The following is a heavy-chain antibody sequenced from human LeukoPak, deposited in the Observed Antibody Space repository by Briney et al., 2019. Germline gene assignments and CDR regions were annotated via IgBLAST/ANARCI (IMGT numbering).Heavy chain of an antibody. V-gene: IGHV3-30*02. J-gene: IGHJ4*02. CDR2: IRYDGTNK. D-gene: IGHD3-22*01. CDR1: GFTFSNYG. Sequence: PGGSLRLSCAASGFTFSNYGMHWVRQAPGKGLEWVAFIRYDGTNKYYADSVKGRLTISRDNSKNTLYQQMNSLRAEDTAVYYCAKEKKYYYDSTGYPGYDYWGQGTLVTVSS. CDR3: AKEKKYYYDSTGYPGYDY.